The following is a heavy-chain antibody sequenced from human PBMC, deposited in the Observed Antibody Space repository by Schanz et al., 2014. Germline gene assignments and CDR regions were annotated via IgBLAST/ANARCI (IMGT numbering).Heavy chain of an antibody. J-gene: IGHJ5*02. Sequence: QVQLVQSGAEVKKPGSSVTVSCKASGDTLSSYGISWVRQAPGQGLEWMGRIIPILGVTHYAQKFQGRVTITADKSTTTAYMELNSLNPDDTAVYYCATLDYADSVSWGQGTLVTVSS. CDR1: GDTLSSYG. D-gene: IGHD4-17*01. V-gene: IGHV1-69*04. CDR2: IIPILGVT. CDR3: ATLDYADSVS.